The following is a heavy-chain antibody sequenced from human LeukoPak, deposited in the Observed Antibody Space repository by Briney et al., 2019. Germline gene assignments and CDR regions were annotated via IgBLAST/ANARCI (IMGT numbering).Heavy chain of an antibody. J-gene: IGHJ4*02. CDR2: INPNSGDT. Sequence: ASVKVSCKASGYTFTGYYMHWVRQAPGQGLEWMGRINPNSGDTNYAQKFQGRVTMTRDTSISTAYMELSRLRSDDTAVYYCARDKSGNSGWYSYFDYWGQGTLVTVSS. D-gene: IGHD6-19*01. V-gene: IGHV1-2*06. CDR1: GYTFTGYY. CDR3: ARDKSGNSGWYSYFDY.